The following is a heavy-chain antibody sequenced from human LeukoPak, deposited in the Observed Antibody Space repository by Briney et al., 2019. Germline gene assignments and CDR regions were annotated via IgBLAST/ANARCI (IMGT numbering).Heavy chain of an antibody. Sequence: QPGRSLRLSCAASGFTFSSYAMHWVRQAPGKGLEWVAVISYDGSNKYYADSVKGRFTISRDNSKNTLYLQMNRLRAEDTAVYYCARAINKVFDYWGQGTLVTVSS. CDR2: ISYDGSNK. V-gene: IGHV3-30-3*01. CDR3: ARAINKVFDY. CDR1: GFTFSSYA. D-gene: IGHD5-12*01. J-gene: IGHJ4*02.